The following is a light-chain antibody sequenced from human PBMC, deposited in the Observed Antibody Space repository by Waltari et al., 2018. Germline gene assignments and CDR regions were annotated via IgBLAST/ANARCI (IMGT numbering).Light chain of an antibody. Sequence: EIVLTQSPGTLPLSAGERATLSCMASQTLNNNYLAWYQQKPGQSPGLLIFAASKRATGVPDRFSGSGSGTDFTLTISRLEPEDFAMYYCQQYGSSPYSFGQGARVDFK. J-gene: IGKJ2*01. V-gene: IGKV3-20*01. CDR3: QQYGSSPYS. CDR1: QTLNNNY. CDR2: AAS.